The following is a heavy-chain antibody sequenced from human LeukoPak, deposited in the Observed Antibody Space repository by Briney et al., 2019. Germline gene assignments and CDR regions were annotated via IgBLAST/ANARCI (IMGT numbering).Heavy chain of an antibody. CDR3: ARAGGRSWFDP. CDR1: GYSFTDKY. V-gene: IGHV1-2*02. CDR2: INPKSGGT. Sequence: VASVKVSCEASGYSFTDKYLHWVRQAPGQGLEWMGWINPKSGGTNYAQKFQGRVTMTMDTSMTTAHMEVSRLTSDDTAVYYCARAGGRSWFDPWGPGTLVTVSS. J-gene: IGHJ5*02.